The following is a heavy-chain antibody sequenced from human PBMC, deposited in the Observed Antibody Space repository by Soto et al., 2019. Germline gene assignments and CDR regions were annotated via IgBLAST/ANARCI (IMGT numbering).Heavy chain of an antibody. J-gene: IGHJ3*02. V-gene: IGHV4-59*01. CDR2: IYYSGST. CDR3: ASLAAAGYGDAFDI. CDR1: GGSISSYY. D-gene: IGHD6-13*01. Sequence: QVQLQEPGPGLVKPSETLSLTCTVSGGSISSYYWSWIRQPPGKGLEWIGYIYYSGSTNYNPSLKSRVTISVDTSKNQFSLKLSSVTAADTAVYYCASLAAAGYGDAFDIWGQGTMVTVSS.